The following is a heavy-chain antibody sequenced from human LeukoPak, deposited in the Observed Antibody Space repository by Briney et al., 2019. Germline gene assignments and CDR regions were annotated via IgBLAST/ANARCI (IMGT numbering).Heavy chain of an antibody. J-gene: IGHJ6*03. V-gene: IGHV4-34*01. CDR3: AREGREEDIVVVPAELYYYYYYMDV. CDR1: GGSFSGYY. D-gene: IGHD2-2*01. CDR2: INHSGST. Sequence: SETLSLTCAVYGGSFSGYYWSWIRQPPGKGLEWIGEINHSGSTNYNPSLKSRVTISVDTSKNQFSLKLSSVTAADTAVYYCAREGREEDIVVVPAELYYYYYYMDVWGKGTTVTVSS.